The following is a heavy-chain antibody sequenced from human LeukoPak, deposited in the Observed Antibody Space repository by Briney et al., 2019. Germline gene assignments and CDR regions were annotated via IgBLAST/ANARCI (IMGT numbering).Heavy chain of an antibody. Sequence: SETLSLTCTVSGGSISSSSYYWGWIRQPPGKGLEWIGSIYYSGSTYYNPSLKSRVTISVDTSKNQFSLKLSSLTAADTAVYYCARDRMLGYSSGALVYWGQGTLVTVSS. CDR2: IYYSGST. D-gene: IGHD6-19*01. V-gene: IGHV4-39*07. J-gene: IGHJ4*02. CDR3: ARDRMLGYSSGALVY. CDR1: GGSISSSSYY.